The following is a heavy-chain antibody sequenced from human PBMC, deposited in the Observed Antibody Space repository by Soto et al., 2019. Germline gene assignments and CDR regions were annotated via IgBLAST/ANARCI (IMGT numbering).Heavy chain of an antibody. CDR2: TYYRSKWYN. Sequence: PSQTLSLTCAISGDSVSSNSAAWNWIRQSPSRGLEWLGRTYYRSKWYNDYAVSVKSRITINPDTSKNQFSLQLNSVTPEDTAVYYCASLSRIAVAGVYYYGMDVWGQGTTVTVSS. CDR3: ASLSRIAVAGVYYYGMDV. CDR1: GDSVSSNSAA. D-gene: IGHD6-19*01. V-gene: IGHV6-1*01. J-gene: IGHJ6*02.